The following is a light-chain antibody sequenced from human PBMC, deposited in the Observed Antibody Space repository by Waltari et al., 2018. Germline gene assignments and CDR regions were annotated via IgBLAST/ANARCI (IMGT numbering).Light chain of an antibody. Sequence: EIVMTQSPATLSVSPGERATLSCRASQSVSSNLAWYQQKPGQAPRLLIYGASTRATGIPARFSGSGSGTEFTLTISSLQSEDFAVYYCQQYNNWPPGVTFGQGTKLEIK. CDR1: QSVSSN. CDR2: GAS. V-gene: IGKV3-15*01. CDR3: QQYNNWPPGVT. J-gene: IGKJ2*01.